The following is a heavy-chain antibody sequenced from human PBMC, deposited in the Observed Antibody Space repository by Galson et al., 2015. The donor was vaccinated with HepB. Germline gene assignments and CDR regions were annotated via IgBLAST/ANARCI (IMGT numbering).Heavy chain of an antibody. D-gene: IGHD2-2*01. J-gene: IGHJ6*02. V-gene: IGHV1-18*01. CDR1: GYTFTSYG. CDR3: ARETRYCSSTSCYTYYYYYGMDV. Sequence: SVKVSCKASGYTFTSYGISWVRQAPGQGLEWMGWISAYNGNTNYAQKLQGRVTMTTDTSTSTAYMELRSLRSDDTAVYYCARETRYCSSTSCYTYYYYYGMDVWGQGTTVTVSS. CDR2: ISAYNGNT.